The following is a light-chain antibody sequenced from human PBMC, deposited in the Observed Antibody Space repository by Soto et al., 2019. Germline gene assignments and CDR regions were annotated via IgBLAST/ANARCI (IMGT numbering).Light chain of an antibody. CDR1: QGISSA. CDR3: QQFNSYPLT. V-gene: IGKV1-13*02. J-gene: IGKJ4*01. Sequence: AIQLTQSPSSLSASVGDRVIITCRASQGISSALAWYQQKPGKAPKLLISDASSLESGVPSRFTGSGSGTDFILTISSLQPEDFATYYCQQFNSYPLTFGGGTKVDIK. CDR2: DAS.